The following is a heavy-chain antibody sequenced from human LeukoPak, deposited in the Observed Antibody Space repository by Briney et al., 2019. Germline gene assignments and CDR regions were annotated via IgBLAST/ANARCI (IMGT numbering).Heavy chain of an antibody. Sequence: EASVKVSCKASGGTFSSYAISWVRQAPGQGLEWMGGIIPIFGTANYAQKFQGRVTITTDESTSTAYMELSSLRSEDTAMYYCARSWGLSDYYDSSGYFQYFDYWGQGTLVTVSS. V-gene: IGHV1-69*05. CDR3: ARSWGLSDYYDSSGYFQYFDY. CDR1: GGTFSSYA. D-gene: IGHD3-22*01. CDR2: IIPIFGTA. J-gene: IGHJ4*02.